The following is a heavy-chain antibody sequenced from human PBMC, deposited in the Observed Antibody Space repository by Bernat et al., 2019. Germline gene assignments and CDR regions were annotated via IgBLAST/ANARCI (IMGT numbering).Heavy chain of an antibody. CDR2: ISSSSSYI. CDR1: GFTFSSYS. Sequence: EVQLVESGGGLVKPGGSLRLSCAASGFTFSSYSMNWVRQAPGKGLEWVSSISSSSSYIYSADSVKSRFTISRDNAKNSLYLQMNSLRAEDTAVYYCARDLEYSGYDFDYWGQGTLVTVSS. V-gene: IGHV3-21*01. CDR3: ARDLEYSGYDFDY. J-gene: IGHJ4*02. D-gene: IGHD5-12*01.